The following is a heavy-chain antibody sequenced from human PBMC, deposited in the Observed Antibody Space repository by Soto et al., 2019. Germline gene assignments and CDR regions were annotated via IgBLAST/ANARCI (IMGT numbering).Heavy chain of an antibody. D-gene: IGHD3-10*01. CDR3: ARVRSYYGSGTYYFDY. CDR2: INPNSGGT. J-gene: IGHJ4*02. CDR1: GYTFTGYY. Sequence: ASVKVSCKASGYTFTGYYMHWVRQAPGQGLEWMGWINPNSGGTNYAQKFQGWVTMTRDTSISTAYMELSRLRSDDTAVYYCARVRSYYGSGTYYFDYWGQGTLVTVSS. V-gene: IGHV1-2*04.